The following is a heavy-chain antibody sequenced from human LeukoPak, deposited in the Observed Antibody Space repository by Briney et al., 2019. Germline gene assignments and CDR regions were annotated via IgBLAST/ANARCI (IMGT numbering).Heavy chain of an antibody. CDR3: ARERFLDC. CDR1: GFTFSRYW. CDR2: IKQDGSEK. Sequence: SGGSLRLSCAASGFTFSRYWMSWVRQAPGKGLEWVANIKQDGSEKYCVDSVKGRFTIARDNAKNSLYLQMNSLRAEDTAVYYCARERFLDCWGQGTLVTVSS. D-gene: IGHD2/OR15-2a*01. J-gene: IGHJ4*02. V-gene: IGHV3-7*01.